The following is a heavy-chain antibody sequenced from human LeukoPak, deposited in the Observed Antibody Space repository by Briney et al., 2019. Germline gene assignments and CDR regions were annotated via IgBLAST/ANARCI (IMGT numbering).Heavy chain of an antibody. CDR2: ISPRGGT. CDR1: GGSFSGYY. D-gene: IGHD3-3*01. J-gene: IGHJ4*02. Sequence: SETLSLTCAVYGGSFSGYYWSWIRQPPGKGLEWIGQISPRGGTTYNPSLESRVTISVDSSKNQVSLMLSSVTAADTAVYYCAGNEFWSGYYRLRYWGQGNLVTVSS. V-gene: IGHV4-34*01. CDR3: AGNEFWSGYYRLRY.